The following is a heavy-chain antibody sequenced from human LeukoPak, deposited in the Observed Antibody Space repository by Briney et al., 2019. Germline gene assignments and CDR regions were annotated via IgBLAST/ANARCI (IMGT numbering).Heavy chain of an antibody. CDR2: INHSGNT. V-gene: IGHV4-34*01. J-gene: IGHJ4*02. Sequence: SETLLLTCTVSGDSIIRHYWSWLRQPPGKGLGWIEEINHSGNTNYNPSVKRRVTISVDTSKNQLSLKLIPMTAADAAVYYCASLAPGYYGSGSHTYYFDYWGQGTLVTVSS. CDR3: ASLAPGYYGSGSHTYYFDY. D-gene: IGHD3-10*01. CDR1: GDSIIRHY.